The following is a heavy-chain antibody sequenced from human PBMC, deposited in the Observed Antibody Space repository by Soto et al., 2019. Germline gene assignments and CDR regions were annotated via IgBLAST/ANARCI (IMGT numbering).Heavy chain of an antibody. CDR1: GFTFSNYA. J-gene: IGHJ5*02. CDR3: AKDQGIASSPRWFYP. V-gene: IGHV3-23*01. Sequence: GWSLRLSCVASGFTFSNYAMSWVRRAPGKGLEWVSGISGSGATTYYADSVKGRFTISRDNSKNTLSLQMNSLRAEDTAVYYCAKDQGIASSPRWFYPWGQGTLVSVAS. D-gene: IGHD2-2*01. CDR2: ISGSGATT.